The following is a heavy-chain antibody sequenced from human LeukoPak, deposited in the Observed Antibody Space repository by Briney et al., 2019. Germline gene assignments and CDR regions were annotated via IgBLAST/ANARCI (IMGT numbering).Heavy chain of an antibody. Sequence: GGSLRLSCAASGFTFSSYAMSWVRQAPGKGLEWVSSISGSGDSTYYADSVKGRFTISRDNFKNTLYLQMNSLRVEDTAVYYCAKAPVVGLVAAGGAFFYWGQGTLVTVSS. D-gene: IGHD6-13*01. J-gene: IGHJ4*02. V-gene: IGHV3-23*01. CDR1: GFTFSSYA. CDR3: AKAPVVGLVAAGGAFFY. CDR2: ISGSGDST.